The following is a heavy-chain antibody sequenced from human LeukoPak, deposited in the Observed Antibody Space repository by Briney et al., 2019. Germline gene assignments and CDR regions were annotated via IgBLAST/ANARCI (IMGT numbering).Heavy chain of an antibody. CDR3: AKALAVAGSGDY. V-gene: IGHV3-30*18. CDR2: ISYDGSNK. J-gene: IGHJ4*02. D-gene: IGHD6-19*01. Sequence: GGSLRLSCAASGLTFNSYGMHWDRQAPGKGLEWVAVISYDGSNKYYADSVKGRFTISRDNSKNTLYLQMNSLRAEDTAVYYCAKALAVAGSGDYWGQGTLVTVSS. CDR1: GLTFNSYG.